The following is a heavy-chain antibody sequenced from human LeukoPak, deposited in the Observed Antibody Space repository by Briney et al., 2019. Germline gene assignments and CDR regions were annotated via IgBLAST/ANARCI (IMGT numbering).Heavy chain of an antibody. CDR2: INHSGST. CDR3: ARSGYDLITVDY. J-gene: IGHJ4*02. D-gene: IGHD5-12*01. V-gene: IGHV4-34*01. Sequence: ASETLSLTCAVYGGSFSGYYWSWIRQPPGKGLEWIGEINHSGSTNYNPSLKSRVTISVDTSKNQFSLKLSSVTAADTAVYYCARSGYDLITVDYWGQGTLVTVSS. CDR1: GGSFSGYY.